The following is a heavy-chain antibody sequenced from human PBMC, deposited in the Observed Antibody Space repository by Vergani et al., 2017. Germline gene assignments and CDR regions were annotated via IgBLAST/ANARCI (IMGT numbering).Heavy chain of an antibody. Sequence: EVQLLESGGGLVQPGGSRRSSCAGAGFTFDTYTMAYVRQAPGKGLEWVATISSGGGDIFYADSVKGRFTISRDNSKNTLFLQMNSLKDEDTAVYYCTTAWGLYYLHGEYFQYWGRGTLVSVSS. V-gene: IGHV3-23*01. CDR1: GFTFDTYT. D-gene: IGHD3-10*01. J-gene: IGHJ1*01. CDR3: TTAWGLYYLHGEYFQY. CDR2: ISSGGGDI.